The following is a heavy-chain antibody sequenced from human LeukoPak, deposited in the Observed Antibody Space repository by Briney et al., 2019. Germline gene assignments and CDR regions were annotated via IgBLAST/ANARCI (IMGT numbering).Heavy chain of an antibody. V-gene: IGHV3-74*01. J-gene: IGHJ4*02. CDR3: AKDHYWSIDY. D-gene: IGHD3-3*01. CDR2: IKGDGIST. CDR1: GFDFSSNW. Sequence: GGSLRLSCAASGFDFSSNWMHWVRHAPGQGLVWVSRIKGDGISTNYADSVKGRFTISRDIAQNTLYLQMNSLRAEDTGVYYCAKDHYWSIDYWGRGTLVTVSS.